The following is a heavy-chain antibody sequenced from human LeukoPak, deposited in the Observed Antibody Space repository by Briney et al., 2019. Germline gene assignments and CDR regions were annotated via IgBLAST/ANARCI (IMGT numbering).Heavy chain of an antibody. CDR2: INPNSGGT. Sequence: ASVKVSCKASGYTFTDYYMHWVRQAPGQGLEWMGYINPNSGGTNYAQKFQGRATMTRDTSISTAYMELSRLGSDDTALYYCASGYIGEYWGQGTLVTVSS. D-gene: IGHD1-1*01. CDR3: ASGYIGEY. V-gene: IGHV1-2*02. J-gene: IGHJ4*02. CDR1: GYTFTDYY.